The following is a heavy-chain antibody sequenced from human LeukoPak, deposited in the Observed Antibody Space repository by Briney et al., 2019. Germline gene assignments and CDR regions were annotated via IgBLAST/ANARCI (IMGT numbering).Heavy chain of an antibody. Sequence: ASVKVSCKASGYTFTSYGISWVRQAPGQGLEWMGWIGAYNGNTNYAQKLQGRVTMTTDTSTSTAYMELRSLRSDDTAVYYCARVPSTGYYDSSGDDYWGQGTLVTVSS. V-gene: IGHV1-18*01. CDR3: ARVPSTGYYDSSGDDY. D-gene: IGHD3-22*01. CDR2: IGAYNGNT. CDR1: GYTFTSYG. J-gene: IGHJ4*02.